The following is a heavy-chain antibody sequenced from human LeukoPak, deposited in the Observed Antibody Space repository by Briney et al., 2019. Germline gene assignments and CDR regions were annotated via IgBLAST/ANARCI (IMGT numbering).Heavy chain of an antibody. CDR3: ARHLRRDSSGYRYYYYYMDV. J-gene: IGHJ6*03. CDR2: INHSGST. CDR1: GGSFSGYY. D-gene: IGHD3-22*01. Sequence: SETLSLTCAVYGGSFSGYYWSWIRQPPGKGLEWIGEINHSGSTNYNPSLKSRVTISADTSKNQFSLKLSSVTAADTAVYYCARHLRRDSSGYRYYYYYMDVWGKGTTVTVSS. V-gene: IGHV4-34*01.